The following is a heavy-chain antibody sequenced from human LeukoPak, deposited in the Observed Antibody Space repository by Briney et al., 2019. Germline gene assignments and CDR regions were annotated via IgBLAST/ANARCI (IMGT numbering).Heavy chain of an antibody. CDR1: GYTFTSYG. CDR3: ARASAVAGFFHGYFDY. V-gene: IGHV1-18*01. Sequence: ASVKVSCKASGYTFTSYGISWVRQAPGQGLEWMGRISAYNGNTNYAQKLQGRVTMTTDTSTSTAYMELRSLRSDDTAVYYCARASAVAGFFHGYFDYWGQGTLVTVSS. J-gene: IGHJ4*02. D-gene: IGHD6-19*01. CDR2: ISAYNGNT.